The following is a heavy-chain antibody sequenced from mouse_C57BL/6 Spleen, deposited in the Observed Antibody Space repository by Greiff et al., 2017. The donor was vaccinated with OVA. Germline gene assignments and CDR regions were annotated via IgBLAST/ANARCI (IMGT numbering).Heavy chain of an antibody. Sequence: QVQLKQSGAELVKPGASVKLSCKASGYTFTSYWMHWVKQRPGQGLEWIGMIHPNSGSTNYNEKFKSKATLTVDKSSSTAYMQLSSLTSEDSAVYYCARSYYSNFDYWGQGTTLTVSS. CDR1: GYTFTSYW. V-gene: IGHV1-64*01. J-gene: IGHJ2*01. CDR2: IHPNSGST. CDR3: ARSYYSNFDY. D-gene: IGHD2-5*01.